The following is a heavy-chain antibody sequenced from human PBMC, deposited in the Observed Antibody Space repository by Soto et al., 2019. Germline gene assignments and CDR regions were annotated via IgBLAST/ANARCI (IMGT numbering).Heavy chain of an antibody. CDR3: TTGPPPLARNVVTIQFDY. Sequence: EVQLVESGGGLVKPGGSLRRSCAASGFTFSNAWMNWVRQAPGKGLEWVGRIKSKTDGGTTDYAAPVKGRFTISRDDSINTLYLQMNSLKTEDTAVYYCTTGPPPLARNVVTIQFDYWGQGTLVTVSS. J-gene: IGHJ4*02. CDR1: GFTFSNAW. V-gene: IGHV3-15*07. D-gene: IGHD5-12*01. CDR2: IKSKTDGGTT.